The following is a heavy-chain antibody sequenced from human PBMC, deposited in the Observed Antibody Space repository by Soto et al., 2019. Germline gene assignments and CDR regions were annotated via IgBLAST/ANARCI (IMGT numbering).Heavy chain of an antibody. CDR1: GFTFSSYG. J-gene: IGHJ4*02. CDR3: ARDKAGYSGYDLIGY. CDR2: IWYDGSNK. Sequence: QVQLVESGGGVVQPGRSLRLSCAASGFTFSSYGMHWVRQAPGKGLEWVAVIWYDGSNKYYADSVKGRFTISRDNSKNTLYLQMNSLRAEDTAVYYCARDKAGYSGYDLIGYWGQGTLVTVSS. V-gene: IGHV3-33*01. D-gene: IGHD5-12*01.